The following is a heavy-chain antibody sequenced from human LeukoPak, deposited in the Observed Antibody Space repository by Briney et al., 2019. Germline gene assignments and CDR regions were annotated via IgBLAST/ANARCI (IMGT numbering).Heavy chain of an antibody. V-gene: IGHV3-7*01. CDR1: GFTFSSYW. D-gene: IGHD2-2*03. J-gene: IGHJ6*02. Sequence: GGSLGLSCAASGFTFSSYWMSWVRQAPGKGLEWVANIKQDGSEKYYVDSVKGRFTISRDNAKNSLYLQMNSLRAEDTAVYYCARVSGYCSSTSCPIQYYYGMDVWGQGTTVTVSS. CDR2: IKQDGSEK. CDR3: ARVSGYCSSTSCPIQYYYGMDV.